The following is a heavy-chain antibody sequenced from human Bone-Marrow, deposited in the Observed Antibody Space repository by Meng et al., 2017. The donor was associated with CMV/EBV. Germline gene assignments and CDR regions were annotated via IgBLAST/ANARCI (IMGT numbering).Heavy chain of an antibody. Sequence: GESLKISCAASGFTFSSYWMSWVRQAPEKGLEWVANIKQDGSEKYYVDSVKGRFTISRDNAKNSLYLQMNSLRAEDTAVYYCARNRGYSYGYGFDYWGQGTLVTVSS. J-gene: IGHJ4*02. CDR2: IKQDGSEK. CDR3: ARNRGYSYGYGFDY. V-gene: IGHV3-7*01. CDR1: GFTFSSYW. D-gene: IGHD5-18*01.